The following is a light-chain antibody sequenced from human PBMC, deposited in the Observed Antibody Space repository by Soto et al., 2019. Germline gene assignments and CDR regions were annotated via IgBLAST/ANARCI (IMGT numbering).Light chain of an antibody. Sequence: QSALTQPASVSGSPGQSITISCTGTSSDLGRYNYVSWYQHSPGKAPRLIIYDVSDRPSGVSNRFSGSKSGTTASLTISGLQAEDEADYYCGSYTSSDTMIFGGGTQLTVL. J-gene: IGLJ2*01. CDR3: GSYTSSDTMI. CDR1: SSDLGRYNY. V-gene: IGLV2-14*03. CDR2: DVS.